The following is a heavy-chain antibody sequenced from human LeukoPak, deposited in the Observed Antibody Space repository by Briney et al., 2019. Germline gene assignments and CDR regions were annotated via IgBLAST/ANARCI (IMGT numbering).Heavy chain of an antibody. Sequence: SETLSLTCTVSGGSISSSSYYWGWIRQPPGKGLEWIGSIYYSGSTYYNPSLKSRVTISVDTSKNQFSLKLSSVTAADTAVYYCARQQSGYDSEGFDYWGQGTPVTVSS. CDR2: IYYSGST. CDR3: ARQQSGYDSEGFDY. V-gene: IGHV4-39*01. CDR1: GGSISSSSYY. D-gene: IGHD3-22*01. J-gene: IGHJ4*02.